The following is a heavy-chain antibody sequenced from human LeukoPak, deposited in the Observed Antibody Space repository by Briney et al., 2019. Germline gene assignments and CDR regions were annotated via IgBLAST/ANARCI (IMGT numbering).Heavy chain of an antibody. CDR3: ARHIAAAGTRADY. J-gene: IGHJ4*02. CDR2: INHSGST. D-gene: IGHD6-13*01. V-gene: IGHV4-34*01. CDR1: GGSFSGYY. Sequence: SETLSLTCGVYGGSFSGYYWTWIRQPPGKGLEWIGEINHSGSTNYNPSLKSRVTISVDTSKNQFSLKLSSVTAADTAVYYCARHIAAAGTRADYWGQGTLVTVSS.